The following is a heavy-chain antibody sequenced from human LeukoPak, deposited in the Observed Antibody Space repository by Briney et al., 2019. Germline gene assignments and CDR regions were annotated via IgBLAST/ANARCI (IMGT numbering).Heavy chain of an antibody. J-gene: IGHJ6*02. Sequence: PSQTLSLTCTVSGGSISSGSYYWGWIRQPPGKGLEWIGSIYYSGSTYYNPSLKSRVTISVDTSKNQFSLKLSSVTAADTAVYYCARDNSSSWYDYYYGMDVWGQGTTVTVSS. CDR1: GGSISSGSYY. V-gene: IGHV4-39*07. D-gene: IGHD6-13*01. CDR2: IYYSGST. CDR3: ARDNSSSWYDYYYGMDV.